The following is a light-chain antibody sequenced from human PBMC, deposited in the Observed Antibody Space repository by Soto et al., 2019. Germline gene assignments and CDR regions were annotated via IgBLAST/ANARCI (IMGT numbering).Light chain of an antibody. CDR3: QESHTSGT. J-gene: IGKJ2*01. V-gene: IGKV1-39*01. CDR1: QSISSY. Sequence: DIQMTQSPSSLSASVGDRVTITCRASQSISSYLSWYQQKPGQAPNLLIYAASSLQSGVPSRFSGSGSGTDFTLTISSLLHEDFATYFCQESHTSGTFGQGTKLEI. CDR2: AAS.